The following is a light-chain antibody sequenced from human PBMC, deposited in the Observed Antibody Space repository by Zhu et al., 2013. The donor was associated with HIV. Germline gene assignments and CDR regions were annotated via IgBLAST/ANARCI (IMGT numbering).Light chain of an antibody. J-gene: IGLJ2*01. CDR1: SSNIGAGHG. CDR2: SNY. CDR3: CSYAGSYTFV. V-gene: IGLV1-40*01. Sequence: QSVLTQPPSVSGAPGQRVTISCTGSSSNIGAGHGVHWYLQLPGTAPKVVIYSNYHRPSGVPDRVSASQSATAASLTITGLQAEDEGDYYCCSYAGSYTFVFGGGTKLTVL.